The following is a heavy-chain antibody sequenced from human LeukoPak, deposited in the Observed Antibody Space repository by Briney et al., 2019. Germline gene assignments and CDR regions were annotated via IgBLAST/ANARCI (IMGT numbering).Heavy chain of an antibody. CDR2: IDWDDDK. CDR1: GFSLSTDGMC. J-gene: IGHJ6*03. CDR3: ARSLGYYYYYMDV. V-gene: IGHV2-70*11. Sequence: SGPALVNPTQPLTLTCTFSGFSLSTDGMCVSWIRQPPGKALEWLARIDWDDDKYYSTSLKTRLTISKDTSKNQVVLTMTNMDPVDTATYFCARSLGYYYYYMDVWGKGTTVTVSS.